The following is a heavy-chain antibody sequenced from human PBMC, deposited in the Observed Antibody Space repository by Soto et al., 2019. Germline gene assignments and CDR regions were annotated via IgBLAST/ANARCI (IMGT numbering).Heavy chain of an antibody. Sequence: ASVKVSCKASGYTFTSYYMHWVRQAPGQGLEWMGIINPSGGSTSYAQKFQGRVTMTRDTSTSTVYMELSSLRSEDTAVYYCARTTMVRGVIIPLPFDYWGQGTLVTVSS. V-gene: IGHV1-46*03. D-gene: IGHD3-10*01. CDR3: ARTTMVRGVIIPLPFDY. CDR2: INPSGGST. J-gene: IGHJ4*02. CDR1: GYTFTSYY.